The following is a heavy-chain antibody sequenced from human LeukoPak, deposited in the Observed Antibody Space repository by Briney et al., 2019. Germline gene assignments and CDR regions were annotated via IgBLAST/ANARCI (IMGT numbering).Heavy chain of an antibody. CDR1: GFTFSSYG. D-gene: IGHD6-19*01. J-gene: IGHJ4*02. V-gene: IGHV3-30*02. Sequence: GGSLRLSCAASGFTFSSYGMHWVRQAPGKGLEWVAFIRYDGSNKYYADSVKGRFTISRDNSKNSLYLQMNSLRTEDTALYYCAKEFQNTYSSGREGGGYFDYWGQGTLVTVSS. CDR3: AKEFQNTYSSGREGGGYFDY. CDR2: IRYDGSNK.